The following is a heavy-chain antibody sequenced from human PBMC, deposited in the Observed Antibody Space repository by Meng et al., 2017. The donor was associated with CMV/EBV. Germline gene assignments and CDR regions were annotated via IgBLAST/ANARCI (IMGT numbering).Heavy chain of an antibody. CDR2: IIPAFRTA. J-gene: IGHJ6*02. CDR3: ARGDQGNTAKLPWETHFYCNVDV. Sequence: SSVKVSCKASGGTFNSHCITWVRQAPGQGLEWMGGIIPAFRTALYAQKFRGRVTITTDESTSTVYMELSSLTSEDTAVYYCARGDQGNTAKLPWETHFYCNVDVWGQGTTVTVSS. D-gene: IGHD5-18*01. V-gene: IGHV1-69*05. CDR1: GGTFNSHC.